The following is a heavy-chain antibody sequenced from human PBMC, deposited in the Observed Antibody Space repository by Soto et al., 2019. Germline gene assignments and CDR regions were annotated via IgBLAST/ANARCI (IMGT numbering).Heavy chain of an antibody. D-gene: IGHD4-17*01. CDR1: GGSISSGGYS. CDR2: IYHSGST. Sequence: SETLSLTCAVSGGSISSGGYSWSWIRQPPGKGLEWIGYIYHSGSTYYNPSLKSRVTISVDRSKNQFSLKLSSVTAADTAVYYCASLYGDYDAFDIWGQGTMVTVSS. J-gene: IGHJ3*02. CDR3: ASLYGDYDAFDI. V-gene: IGHV4-30-2*01.